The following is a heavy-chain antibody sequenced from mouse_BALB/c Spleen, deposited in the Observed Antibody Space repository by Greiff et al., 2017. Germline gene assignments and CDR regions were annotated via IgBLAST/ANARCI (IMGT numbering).Heavy chain of an antibody. Sequence: VHLVESGPGLVQPSQCLSITCTASGFSLTSYGVHWVRQSPGKGLEWLGVIWSGGSTDYNAAFISRLSISKDNSKSQVFFKMNSLQANDTAIYYCARETRPMVEGGAEAMDYWGQGTSVTVSS. J-gene: IGHJ4*01. CDR2: IWSGGST. D-gene: IGHD2-1*01. CDR1: GFSLTSYG. CDR3: ARETRPMVEGGAEAMDY. V-gene: IGHV2-2*02.